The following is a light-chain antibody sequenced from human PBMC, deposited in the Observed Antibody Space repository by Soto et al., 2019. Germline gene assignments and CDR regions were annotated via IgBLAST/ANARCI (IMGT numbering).Light chain of an antibody. CDR1: ESISNN. Sequence: DIQMTQSPSSVSASVGDRVTITCRASESISNNLNWYQQKPGKAPKLLIYAASTLQSGVPSRFSGGGSGTDFTLTIGSLQPEDFTTYYCQQTYSTPRGAFGQGTKVEIK. J-gene: IGKJ1*01. V-gene: IGKV1-39*01. CDR2: AAS. CDR3: QQTYSTPRGA.